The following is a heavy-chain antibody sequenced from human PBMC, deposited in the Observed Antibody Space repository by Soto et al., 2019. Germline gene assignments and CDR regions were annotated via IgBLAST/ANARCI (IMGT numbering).Heavy chain of an antibody. Sequence: QVQLQQWGAGLLKPAETLSLTCAVYGGSFSGYYWSWIRQPPGKGLEWIGEINHSGSTNYNPSLKSRVTISVDTSTNQFSLKLSSVTAADTAVYYCARPLNYYYGSGSYYRSSSGKYYFDYWGQGTLVTVSS. CDR2: INHSGST. CDR1: GGSFSGYY. D-gene: IGHD3-10*01. J-gene: IGHJ4*02. V-gene: IGHV4-34*01. CDR3: ARPLNYYYGSGSYYRSSSGKYYFDY.